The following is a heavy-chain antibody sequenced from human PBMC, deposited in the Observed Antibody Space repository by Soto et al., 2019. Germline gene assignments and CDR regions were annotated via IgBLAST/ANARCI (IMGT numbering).Heavy chain of an antibody. J-gene: IGHJ5*02. D-gene: IGHD2-2*02. CDR3: AREVIVVVPAAIRAGNWFDP. V-gene: IGHV4-30-4*01. CDR1: GGSISSGDYY. CDR2: IYYSGST. Sequence: SETLSLTCTVSGGSISSGDYYWSWIRQPPGKGLEWIGYIYYSGSTYYNPPLKSRVTISVDTSKNQFSLKLSSVTAADTAVYYCAREVIVVVPAAIRAGNWFDPWGQGTLVTVSS.